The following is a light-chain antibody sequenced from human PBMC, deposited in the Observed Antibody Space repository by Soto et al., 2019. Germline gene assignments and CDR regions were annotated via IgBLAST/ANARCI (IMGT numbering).Light chain of an antibody. CDR2: AAS. J-gene: IGKJ1*01. Sequence: DIQMTQSPSSLSASVGDRVTITCRASQSISSYLNWYQQKPGKAPKLLIYAASSLQSGVPSTFSGSGSGTDFTLTISSLQPEDFATYYCQQANSFPRTFGQGTKVDIK. CDR3: QQANSFPRT. V-gene: IGKV1-39*01. CDR1: QSISSY.